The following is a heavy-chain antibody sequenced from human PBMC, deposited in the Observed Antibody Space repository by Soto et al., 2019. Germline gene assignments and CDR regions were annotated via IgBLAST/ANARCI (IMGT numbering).Heavy chain of an antibody. D-gene: IGHD3-10*01. V-gene: IGHV1-2*02. Sequence: ASVKVSCKTSGYFFTSYYIHWVRQAPGQGLEWMGWINPNNGGTNSAQKFQGRVTMTSDTSINTAYVEITSLRSDDTALYYCAREVTYGGGSFSLGLWGQGTLVTVSS. J-gene: IGHJ4*02. CDR2: INPNNGGT. CDR1: GYFFTSYY. CDR3: AREVTYGGGSFSLGL.